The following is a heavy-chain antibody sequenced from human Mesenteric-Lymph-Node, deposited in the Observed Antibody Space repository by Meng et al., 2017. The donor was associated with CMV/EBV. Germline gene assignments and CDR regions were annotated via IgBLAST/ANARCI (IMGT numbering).Heavy chain of an antibody. CDR3: ARVKSRETSKSPPGAFYI. CDR2: ISSSSSYI. Sequence: GGSLRLSCAASGFTFSSYSMNWVRQAPGKGLEWVSSISSSSSYIYYADSVKGRFTISRDNAKNSLYLQMNSLRAEDTAVYYCARVKSRETSKSPPGAFYIWGQGTMVTVSS. J-gene: IGHJ3*02. V-gene: IGHV3-21*01. CDR1: GFTFSSYS. D-gene: IGHD5-24*01.